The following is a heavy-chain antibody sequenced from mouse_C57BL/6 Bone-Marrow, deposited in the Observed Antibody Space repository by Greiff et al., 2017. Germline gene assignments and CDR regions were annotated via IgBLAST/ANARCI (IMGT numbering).Heavy chain of an antibody. V-gene: IGHV1-52*01. Sequence: QVQLQQPGAELVRPGSSVKLSCKASGYTFTSYWMHWVKQRPIQGLEWIGNIDPSDSETHYNQKFKDKATLTVDKSSSTAYMQLSSLTSEDSAVYYCARPYYYCSSYAMDYWGQGTSVTVSA. CDR3: ARPYYYCSSYAMDY. J-gene: IGHJ4*01. CDR2: IDPSDSET. D-gene: IGHD1-1*01. CDR1: GYTFTSYW.